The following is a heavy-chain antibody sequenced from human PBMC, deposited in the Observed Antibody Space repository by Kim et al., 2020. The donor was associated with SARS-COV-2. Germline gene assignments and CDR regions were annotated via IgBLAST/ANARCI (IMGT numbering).Heavy chain of an antibody. V-gene: IGHV1-2*02. D-gene: IGHD3-16*01. Sequence: YAQKFQGRVTMTRDTSISTAYMELSRLRSDDTAVYYCARTTLGAPTFDPWGQGTLVTVSS. J-gene: IGHJ5*02. CDR3: ARTTLGAPTFDP.